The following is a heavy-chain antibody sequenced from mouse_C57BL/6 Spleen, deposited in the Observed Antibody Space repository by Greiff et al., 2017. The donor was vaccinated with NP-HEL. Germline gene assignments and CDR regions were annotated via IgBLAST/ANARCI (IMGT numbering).Heavy chain of an antibody. CDR1: GYTFTEYT. V-gene: IGHV1-62-2*01. D-gene: IGHD4-1*02. Sequence: QVHVKQSGAELVKPGASVKLSCKASGYTFTEYTIHWVKQRSGQGLEWIGWFYPGSGSIKYNEKFKDKATLTADKSSSTVYMELSRLTSEDSAVYFCARQSTGKYYFDYWGQGTTLTVSS. CDR2: FYPGSGSI. J-gene: IGHJ2*01. CDR3: ARQSTGKYYFDY.